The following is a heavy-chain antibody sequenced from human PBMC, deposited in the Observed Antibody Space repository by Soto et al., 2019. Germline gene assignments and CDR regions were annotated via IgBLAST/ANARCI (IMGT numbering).Heavy chain of an antibody. J-gene: IGHJ6*02. D-gene: IGHD1-26*01. CDR3: ARDGHYLTPLCGMDV. CDR1: GGTFSSYT. V-gene: IGHV1-69*08. CDR2: IIPILGIA. Sequence: QVQLVQSGAEVKKPGSSVKVSCKASGGTFSSYTISWVRQAPGQGLEWMGRIIPILGIANYAQKFQSRVTITADKSTSTAYMEMSSLRSEDTAVYYCARDGHYLTPLCGMDVWGQGTTVTVSS.